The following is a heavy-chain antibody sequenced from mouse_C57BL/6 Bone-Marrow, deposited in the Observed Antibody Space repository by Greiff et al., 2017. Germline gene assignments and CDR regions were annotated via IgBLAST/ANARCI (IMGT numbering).Heavy chain of an antibody. CDR3: TRFPLYYGYDWFAY. J-gene: IGHJ3*01. CDR2: IYPGNSDT. CDR1: GYTFTSYW. Sequence: EVQLQQSGTVLARPGASVKMSCKTSGYTFTSYWMHWVKQRPGQGLEWIGAIYPGNSDTSYNQKFKGKAKLTAVTSASTAYMELSSLTNDDSAVYYCTRFPLYYGYDWFAYWGQGTLVTVSA. V-gene: IGHV1-5*01. D-gene: IGHD2-2*01.